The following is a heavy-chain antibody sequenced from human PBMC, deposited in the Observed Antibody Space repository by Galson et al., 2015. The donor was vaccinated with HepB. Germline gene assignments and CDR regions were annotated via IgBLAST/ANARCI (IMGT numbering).Heavy chain of an antibody. V-gene: IGHV3-7*03. CDR2: IKGDGSEE. D-gene: IGHD7-27*01. CDR1: AFTFSPIW. CDR3: ARDWNWGLDY. Sequence: SLRLSCAASAFTFSPIWMSWVRQAPGKGLEWVANIKGDGSEEYYVDSVKGRFTISRDNARNSLYLQMNSLTAEETALYYFARDWNWGLDYWGQGTLVTVSS. J-gene: IGHJ4*02.